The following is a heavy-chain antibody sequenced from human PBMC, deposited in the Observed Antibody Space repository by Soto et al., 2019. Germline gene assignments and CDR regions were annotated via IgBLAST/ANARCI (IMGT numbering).Heavy chain of an antibody. CDR1: GFTFSNYA. V-gene: IGHV3-23*01. J-gene: IGHJ4*02. D-gene: IGHD6-13*01. CDR3: AKDQGSSWYEIDY. Sequence: EVQLLESGGGLVQPGGSLRLSCAASGFTFSNYAVTWVRQAPGKGLEWVSTISGSGGSTYYADSVKGRFTISRDNSKNPLYRQMNSVRAEDTAVYYCAKDQGSSWYEIDYWGQGTLVTVSS. CDR2: ISGSGGST.